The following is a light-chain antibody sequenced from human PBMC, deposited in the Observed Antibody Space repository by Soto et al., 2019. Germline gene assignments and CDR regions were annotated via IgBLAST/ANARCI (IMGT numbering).Light chain of an antibody. CDR2: GAS. V-gene: IGKV3-15*01. CDR1: QSVNSN. CDR3: QHYIHWPPVYT. J-gene: IGKJ2*01. Sequence: ETVMTQSPATLSVSPGERVTLSCRASQSVNSNLAWYQQTPGQAPRLLIYGASTRAIGIPARFSGSGSGTEFTLTISSLQSEDFAVYYCQHYIHWPPVYTFGQGTKLEIK.